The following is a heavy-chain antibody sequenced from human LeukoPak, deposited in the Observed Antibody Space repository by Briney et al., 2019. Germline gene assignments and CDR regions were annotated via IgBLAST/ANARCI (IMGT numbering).Heavy chain of an antibody. Sequence: SETLSLTCTVSGGSISSGSYYWGWIRQPPGKGLEWIGSIYYSGSTYYNPSLKSRVTISVDTSKNQFSLMLTSVTAADTAVYYCARDNDYSDSYFDFWGQGTLVTVSS. CDR1: GGSISSGSYY. V-gene: IGHV4-39*07. CDR3: ARDNDYSDSYFDF. D-gene: IGHD4-11*01. CDR2: IYYSGST. J-gene: IGHJ4*02.